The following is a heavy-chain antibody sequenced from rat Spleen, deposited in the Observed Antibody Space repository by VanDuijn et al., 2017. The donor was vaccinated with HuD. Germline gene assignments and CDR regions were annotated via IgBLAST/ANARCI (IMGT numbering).Heavy chain of an antibody. D-gene: IGHD1-6*01. CDR1: GFSLSNYG. Sequence: QVQLKESGPGLVQPSQTLSLTCTVSGFSLSNYGVIWVRQPPGKGLDWMGVIWGDGNSNFNSALKSRLSISRDTSKSQVFLKMNSLQTDDTAIYFCTRYVYYGLRYWGQGVMVTASS. J-gene: IGHJ2*01. CDR2: IWGDGNS. CDR3: TRYVYYGLRY. V-gene: IGHV2-13*01.